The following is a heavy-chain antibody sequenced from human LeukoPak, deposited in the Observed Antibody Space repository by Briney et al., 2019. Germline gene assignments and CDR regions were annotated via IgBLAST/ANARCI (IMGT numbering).Heavy chain of an antibody. CDR3: ARRLGYGSGSENWFDP. Sequence: GASVKVSCKASGYTFTSYGISWVRQAPGQGLEWMGWISAYNGNTNYAQNLQGRVTMTTDTSTSTAYMERRSLRSADTAVYYCARRLGYGSGSENWFDPWGQGTLVTVSS. D-gene: IGHD3-10*01. CDR1: GYTFTSYG. V-gene: IGHV1-18*01. J-gene: IGHJ5*02. CDR2: ISAYNGNT.